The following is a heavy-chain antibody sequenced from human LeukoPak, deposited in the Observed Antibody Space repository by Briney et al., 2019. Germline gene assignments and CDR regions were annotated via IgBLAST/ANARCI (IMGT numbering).Heavy chain of an antibody. Sequence: PSETLSLTCTVSGGSISSYYWSWIRQPPGKGLEWIGYIYYSGSTNYNPSLKSRVTISVDTSKNQFSLKLSSVTAADTAVYYCARRPYSNYIFDYWGQGTLVTVSS. CDR3: ARRPYSNYIFDY. CDR1: GGSISSYY. J-gene: IGHJ4*02. CDR2: IYYSGST. D-gene: IGHD4-11*01. V-gene: IGHV4-59*01.